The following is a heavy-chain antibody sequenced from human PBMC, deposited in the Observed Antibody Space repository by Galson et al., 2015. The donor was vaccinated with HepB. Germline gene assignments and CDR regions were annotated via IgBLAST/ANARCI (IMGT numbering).Heavy chain of an antibody. Sequence: SVKVSCKASGGTFSSYAISWVRQAPGQGLEWMGGIIPIFGTANYAQKFQGRVTITADESTSTAYMELSSLRSEDTAVYYCARNRIFGARTRYYYNYYGMDVWGQGTTVTVSS. J-gene: IGHJ6*02. V-gene: IGHV1-69*13. CDR1: GGTFSSYA. CDR2: IIPIFGTA. D-gene: IGHD3-3*01. CDR3: ARNRIFGARTRYYYNYYGMDV.